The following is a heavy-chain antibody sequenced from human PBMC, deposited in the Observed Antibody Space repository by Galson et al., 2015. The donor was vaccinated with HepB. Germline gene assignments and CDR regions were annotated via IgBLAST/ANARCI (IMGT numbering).Heavy chain of an antibody. CDR1: GFRFSDFY. V-gene: IGHV3-11*01. CDR2: MSSSGDNI. CDR3: ARTSFGWFDP. D-gene: IGHD2/OR15-2a*01. J-gene: IGHJ5*02. Sequence: SLRLSCAASGFRFSDFYMSWIRQAPGKGLEWVSYMSSSGDNISYADSVKGRFTISRDNAKSSLYLQMNSLRAEDTAIYYCARTSFGWFDPWGQGTLLTVSS.